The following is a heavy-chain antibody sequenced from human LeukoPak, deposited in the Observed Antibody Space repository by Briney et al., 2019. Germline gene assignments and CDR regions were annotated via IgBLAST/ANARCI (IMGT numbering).Heavy chain of an antibody. V-gene: IGHV3-30-3*01. J-gene: IGHJ6*02. CDR2: ISYDGSNK. CDR3: AREYCSSTSCFAGYYYYGMDV. D-gene: IGHD2-2*01. Sequence: PGGSLRLSCAASGFTFSSYAMHWVRQAPGKGLEWVAVISYDGSNKYYADSVKGRFTISRDNSKNTLYLQMNSLRAEDTAVYYCAREYCSSTSCFAGYYYYGMDVWGQGTTVTVSS. CDR1: GFTFSSYA.